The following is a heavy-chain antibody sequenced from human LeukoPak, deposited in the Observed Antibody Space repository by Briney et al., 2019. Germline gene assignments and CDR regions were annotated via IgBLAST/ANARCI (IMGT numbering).Heavy chain of an antibody. CDR1: GGSIGRSNYY. CDR2: IYYTGST. J-gene: IGHJ4*02. CDR3: AIQDHSDFWSGSFAPFDY. Sequence: SETLSLTCTVSGGSIGRSNYYWGRIRQPPGRGLEWIGTIYYTGSTYYNPSLKSRVTISLDTSKNQFSLKLTSVTAADTAVHYCAIQDHSDFWSGSFAPFDYWGQGTLVTVSS. D-gene: IGHD3-3*01. V-gene: IGHV4-39*01.